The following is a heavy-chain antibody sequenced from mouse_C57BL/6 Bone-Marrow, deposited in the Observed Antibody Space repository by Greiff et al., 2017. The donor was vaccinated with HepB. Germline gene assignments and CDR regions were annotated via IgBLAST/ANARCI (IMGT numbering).Heavy chain of an antibody. V-gene: IGHV1-54*01. Sequence: QVQLQQSGAELVRPGTSAKVSCKASGYAFTNYLIEWVKQRPGQGLEWIGVINPGSGGTNYNEKFKGKATLTADKSSSTAYMQLSSLTSEDSAVYFCARAVRGWFAYWGQGTLVTVSA. J-gene: IGHJ3*01. D-gene: IGHD2-14*01. CDR2: INPGSGGT. CDR1: GYAFTNYL. CDR3: ARAVRGWFAY.